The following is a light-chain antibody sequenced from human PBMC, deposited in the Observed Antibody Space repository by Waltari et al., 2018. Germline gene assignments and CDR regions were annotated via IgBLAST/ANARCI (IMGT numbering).Light chain of an antibody. Sequence: EVVMTQSPVSLSVTLGQAASISCKSSQSLVPVDGNTYLNWFHQWPGQSPTRLIDWVFSPDSGGPDRFSGSGSGTDFTLRISRVEAEYVGVYYCMQGIRWPYTFGQGTQLDIK. J-gene: IGKJ2*01. V-gene: IGKV2-30*02. CDR1: QSLVPVDGNTY. CDR3: MQGIRWPYT. CDR2: WVF.